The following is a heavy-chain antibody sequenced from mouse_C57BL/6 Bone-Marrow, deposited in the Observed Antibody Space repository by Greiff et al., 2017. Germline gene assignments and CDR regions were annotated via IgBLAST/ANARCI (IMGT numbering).Heavy chain of an antibody. J-gene: IGHJ3*01. Sequence: QVQLQQSGPELVKPGASVKISCKASGYAFSSSWMNWVKQRPGKGLEWIGRIYPGDGDTNYNGKVKGKATLTADKSSSTAYMQLSSLTSEDSAVYFCAREGLGKAWFAYWGQGTLGTVSA. CDR1: GYAFSSSW. V-gene: IGHV1-82*01. D-gene: IGHD4-1*01. CDR2: IYPGDGDT. CDR3: AREGLGKAWFAY.